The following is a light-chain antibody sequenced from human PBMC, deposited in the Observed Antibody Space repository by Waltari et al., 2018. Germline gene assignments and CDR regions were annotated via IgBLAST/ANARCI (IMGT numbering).Light chain of an antibody. CDR3: QVWDSSTVV. CDR1: NIGNKN. Sequence: SYELTQPLSVSVALGQTARISCGGNNIGNKNVNWYQQKPGQAPVLVIYRDRNRPSSIPERFSGSNSGNMATLTISRAQAGDEADFYCQVWDSSTVVFGGGTKLTVL. J-gene: IGLJ2*01. CDR2: RDR. V-gene: IGLV3-9*01.